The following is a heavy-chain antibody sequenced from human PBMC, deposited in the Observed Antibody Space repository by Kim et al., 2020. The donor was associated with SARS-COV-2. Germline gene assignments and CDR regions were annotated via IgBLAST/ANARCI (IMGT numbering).Heavy chain of an antibody. D-gene: IGHD3-9*01. J-gene: IGHJ3*02. CDR1: GFTFSSYS. V-gene: IGHV3-48*02. CDR2: ISSSSSTI. Sequence: GGSLRLSCAASGFTFSSYSMNWVRQAPGKGLEWVSYISSSSSTIYYADSVKGRFTISRDNAKNSLYLQMNSLRDEDTAVYYCASSYDILTGYYDSANDGAFDIWGQGTMVTVSS. CDR3: ASSYDILTGYYDSANDGAFDI.